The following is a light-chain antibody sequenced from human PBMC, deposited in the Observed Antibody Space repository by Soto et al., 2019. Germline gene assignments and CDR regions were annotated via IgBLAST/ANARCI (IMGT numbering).Light chain of an antibody. J-gene: IGKJ5*01. Sequence: VVTQSPDTLSFSPGETATLSCRASQSVSSSVAWYQHKPGQSPRLVVYSGDKRAPGIPPRFSGSGSGTDFTLTISSLEPEDFAVYYCQQRSNWPPITFGQGTRLEIK. CDR3: QQRSNWPPIT. CDR2: SGD. V-gene: IGKV3-11*01. CDR1: QSVSSS.